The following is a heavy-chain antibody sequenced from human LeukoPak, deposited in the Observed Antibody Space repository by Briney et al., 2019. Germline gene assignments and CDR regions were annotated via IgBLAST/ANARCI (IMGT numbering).Heavy chain of an antibody. Sequence: PSETLSLTCTVSGGSISSHYWMGLRQPPGKGLERVGYMYYSGSTNYNPSLKSRVTISVDTSKTQFSLKLSSVTAADTAVYYCARGLRVPSADYWGQGTLVTVSS. CDR2: MYYSGST. V-gene: IGHV4-59*11. CDR1: GGSISSHY. CDR3: ARGLRVPSADY. J-gene: IGHJ4*02. D-gene: IGHD3/OR15-3a*01.